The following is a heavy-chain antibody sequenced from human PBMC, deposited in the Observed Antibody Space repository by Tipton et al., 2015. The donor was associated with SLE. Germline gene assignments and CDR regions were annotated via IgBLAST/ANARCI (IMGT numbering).Heavy chain of an antibody. CDR3: ARAVNWESAFDI. CDR1: GYTFTSYY. CDR2: INPSGGST. V-gene: IGHV1-46*01. J-gene: IGHJ3*02. D-gene: IGHD1-1*01. Sequence: QSGAEVKKPGASVKVSCKASGYTFTSYYMHWVRQAPGQGLAWMGIINPSGGSTSYAQKFQGRVTMTRDTSTSTVYMELSSLRSEDTAVYYGARAVNWESAFDIWGQGTMVTVSS.